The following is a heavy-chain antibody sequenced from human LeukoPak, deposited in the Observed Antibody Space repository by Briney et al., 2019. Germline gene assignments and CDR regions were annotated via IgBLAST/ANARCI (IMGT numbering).Heavy chain of an antibody. CDR2: ISYDGSNK. CDR3: AKSRSYGDYGLDY. J-gene: IGHJ4*02. D-gene: IGHD4-17*01. CDR1: GFTFSSYG. Sequence: GGSLRLSRAASGFTFSSYGMHWVRQAPGKGLEWVAVISYDGSNKYYADSVKGRFTISRDNSKNTLYLQMNSLRAEDTAVYYCAKSRSYGDYGLDYWGQGTLVTVSS. V-gene: IGHV3-30*18.